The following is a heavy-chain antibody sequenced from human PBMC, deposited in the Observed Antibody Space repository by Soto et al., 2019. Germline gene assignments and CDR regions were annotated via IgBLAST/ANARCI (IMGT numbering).Heavy chain of an antibody. Sequence: EVQLFESGGGLVQPGGSLRLSCAASGVTFTSYAMTWVRQVPGEGLQWVSSISKSGDSTYYADSVKGRFTTSRDNSKNTLYLQMNSLRAEDTAIYYCAKGSFGFDYWGQGTLVTVSS. CDR3: AKGSFGFDY. V-gene: IGHV3-23*01. D-gene: IGHD3-10*01. CDR1: GVTFTSYA. J-gene: IGHJ4*02. CDR2: ISKSGDST.